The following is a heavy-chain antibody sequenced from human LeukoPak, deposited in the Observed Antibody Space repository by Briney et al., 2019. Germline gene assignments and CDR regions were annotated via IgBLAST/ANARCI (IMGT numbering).Heavy chain of an antibody. Sequence: GGSLRLSCAASGFTFSSYSMNWVRQAPGKGLEWVSSISSSSSYIYYADSVKGRFTISRDNAKNSLYLQMNSLRAEDTAVYYCARDQIYYDFWSGYDLQDLRREIDYWGQGTLVTVSS. CDR3: ARDQIYYDFWSGYDLQDLRREIDY. CDR2: ISSSSSYI. CDR1: GFTFSSYS. V-gene: IGHV3-21*01. D-gene: IGHD3-3*01. J-gene: IGHJ4*02.